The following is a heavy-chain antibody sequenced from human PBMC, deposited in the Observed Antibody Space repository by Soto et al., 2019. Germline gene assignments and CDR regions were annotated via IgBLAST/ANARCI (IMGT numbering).Heavy chain of an antibody. J-gene: IGHJ6*02. CDR3: AREAAAGYYYYYGMDV. V-gene: IGHV5-51*01. D-gene: IGHD6-13*01. CDR2: IYPGDSDT. Sequence: PGESLKISCKGSGYSFTSYWIGWVRQMPGKGLEWMGIIYPGDSDTRYSPSFQGQVTISADKSISTAYLQWSSLKASDTAMYYCAREAAAGYYYYYGMDVWGQGTTVTVSS. CDR1: GYSFTSYW.